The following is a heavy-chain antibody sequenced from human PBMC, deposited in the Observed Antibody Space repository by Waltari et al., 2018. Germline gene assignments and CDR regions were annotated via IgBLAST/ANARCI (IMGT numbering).Heavy chain of an antibody. D-gene: IGHD5-12*01. Sequence: GWFHQPRVKGLEWFEPISYTGATSTSPSLESRVTICRDTSTNQLALTLGSVTAADTALYYCATYIGASLGTAAFDVWGQGTMVTVSS. CDR3: ATYIGASLGTAAFDV. CDR2: ISYTGAT. V-gene: IGHV4-39*01. J-gene: IGHJ3*01.